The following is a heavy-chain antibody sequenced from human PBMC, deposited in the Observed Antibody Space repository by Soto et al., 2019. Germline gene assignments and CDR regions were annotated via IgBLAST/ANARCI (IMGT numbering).Heavy chain of an antibody. V-gene: IGHV3-13*01. CDR3: ARDMSGGSFTPYYYYYGMDV. D-gene: IGHD2-15*01. CDR1: GFTFSSYD. J-gene: IGHJ6*02. Sequence: EVQLVESGGGLVQPGGSLRLSCAASGFTFSSYDMHWVRQATGKGLEWVSAIGTAGDTYYPGSVKGRFTISRENAKNSLYLQMNSRRAEDAAVYYCARDMSGGSFTPYYYYYGMDVWGQGTTVTVSS. CDR2: IGTAGDT.